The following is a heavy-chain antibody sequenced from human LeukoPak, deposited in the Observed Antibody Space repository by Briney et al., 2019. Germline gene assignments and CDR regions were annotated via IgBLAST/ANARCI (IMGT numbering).Heavy chain of an antibody. CDR2: IWYGGSNK. CDR3: AKALAAAGGFDY. D-gene: IGHD6-13*01. V-gene: IGHV3-30*02. J-gene: IGHJ4*02. CDR1: GFTFSSYG. Sequence: AGGSLRLSCAASGFTFSSYGMHWVRQAPGKGLEWVAVIWYGGSNKYYADSVKGRFTISRDNSKNTLYLQMNSLRAEDTAVYYCAKALAAAGGFDYWGQGTLVTVSS.